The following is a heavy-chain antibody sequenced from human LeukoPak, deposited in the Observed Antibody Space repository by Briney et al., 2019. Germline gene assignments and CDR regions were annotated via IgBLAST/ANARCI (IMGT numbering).Heavy chain of an antibody. CDR2: ISYDGSNK. CDR3: ASWAGSCSGGSCKAGNDAFDI. J-gene: IGHJ3*02. V-gene: IGHV3-30-3*02. D-gene: IGHD2-15*01. Sequence: GRSLRLSCAASGFTFSSYAMHWVRQAPGKGLEWVAVISYDGSNKYYADSVKGRFTISRDNSKNTLYLQMNSLRAEDTAVYYCASWAGSCSGGSCKAGNDAFDIWGQGTMVTVSS. CDR1: GFTFSSYA.